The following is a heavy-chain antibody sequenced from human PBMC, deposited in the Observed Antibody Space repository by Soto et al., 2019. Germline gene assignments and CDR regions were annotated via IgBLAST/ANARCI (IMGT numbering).Heavy chain of an antibody. V-gene: IGHV4-59*08. D-gene: IGHD1-1*01. Sequence: QVQLQQSGPGLVKPSETLSLTCSVSSGPSSSHNWGWIRQPPGRGLEWIGYVYSTGGTRYNPSLKSRVTLSADTSTNHTSLTLTSVTAADAAVYYCVRQGIGNLHGLVDVWGQGTTVRVSS. CDR2: VYSTGGT. J-gene: IGHJ6*02. CDR3: VRQGIGNLHGLVDV. CDR1: SGPSSSHN.